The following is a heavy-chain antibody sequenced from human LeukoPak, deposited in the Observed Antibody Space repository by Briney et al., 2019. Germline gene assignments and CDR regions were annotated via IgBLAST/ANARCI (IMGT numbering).Heavy chain of an antibody. J-gene: IGHJ3*02. D-gene: IGHD4-17*01. CDR1: GFTFSSYS. CDR2: ISSSSSYI. Sequence: GGSLRLSCAASGFTFSSYSKNWVRQAPGKGLEWVSSISSSSSYIYYADSVKGQFTISRDNANNTLYLQMNSLRAEDAAIYYCARSHMYGDYGEDIWGHGTVVAVSS. V-gene: IGHV3-21*01. CDR3: ARSHMYGDYGEDI.